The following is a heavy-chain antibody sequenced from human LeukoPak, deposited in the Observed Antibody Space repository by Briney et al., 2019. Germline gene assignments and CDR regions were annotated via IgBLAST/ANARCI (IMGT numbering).Heavy chain of an antibody. J-gene: IGHJ4*02. CDR3: ASGRVAEYYFDY. V-gene: IGHV5-51*01. Sequence: GESLKISCKASGFSFTTYWIGWVRQMPGKGLEWMGIIYPDDSDTRYSPSFQGQVTISADKSISTAYLQWSSLKASDTAMYYCASGRVAEYYFDYWGQGTLVTVSS. CDR2: IYPDDSDT. D-gene: IGHD1-26*01. CDR1: GFSFTTYW.